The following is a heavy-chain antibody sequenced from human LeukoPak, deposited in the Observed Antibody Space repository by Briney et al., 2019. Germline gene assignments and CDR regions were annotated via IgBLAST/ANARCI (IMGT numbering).Heavy chain of an antibody. V-gene: IGHV1-18*04. CDR3: ARGIVIAVAGPFFDY. D-gene: IGHD6-19*01. Sequence: ASVKVSCKASGYTFTSYGISWVRQAPGQGLEWMGWISAYNGNTNYAQKLQGRVTMTTDTSTSTAYMELRSLRSDDTAVYYCARGIVIAVAGPFFDYWGQGTLVTVSS. CDR2: ISAYNGNT. CDR1: GYTFTSYG. J-gene: IGHJ4*02.